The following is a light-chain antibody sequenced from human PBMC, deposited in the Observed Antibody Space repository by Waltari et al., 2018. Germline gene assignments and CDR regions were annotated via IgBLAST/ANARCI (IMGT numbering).Light chain of an antibody. J-gene: IGKJ3*01. CDR1: QSITTY. CDR2: ATS. Sequence: DIQMTQSPSSLSASVGDKVTLTCRASQSITTYLNWYQQKSGEPPKLLIYATSSLQSGVPSRFRGSGSGTDFTLTISSLQPEDFATYFCQQTCSTCDFTFGPGTKVDF. CDR3: QQTCSTCDFT. V-gene: IGKV1-39*01.